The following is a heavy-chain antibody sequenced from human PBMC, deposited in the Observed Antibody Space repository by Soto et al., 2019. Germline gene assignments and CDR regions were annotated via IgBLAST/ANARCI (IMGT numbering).Heavy chain of an antibody. Sequence: PGGSLRLSCAASGYTFSTYWMHWVRQAPGKGPVWVARLDEEGGRTFYADSVKGRFTISRDNPKNTLYLQMDSLRAEDTAVYYCVRDKTGPKGYWGQGTLVTSPQ. J-gene: IGHJ4*02. V-gene: IGHV3-74*01. D-gene: IGHD3-9*01. CDR2: LDEEGGRT. CDR1: GYTFSTYW. CDR3: VRDKTGPKGY.